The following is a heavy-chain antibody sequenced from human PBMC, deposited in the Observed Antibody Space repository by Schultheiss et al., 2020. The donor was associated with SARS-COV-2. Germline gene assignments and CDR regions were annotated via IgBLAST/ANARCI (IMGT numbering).Heavy chain of an antibody. CDR1: GYSFTSYW. J-gene: IGHJ3*01. CDR2: IYPGDSDT. D-gene: IGHD3-10*01. Sequence: GGSLRLSCKGSGYSFTSYWIGWVRQMPGKGLEWMGIIYPGDSDTRYSPSFQGQVAISADKSINTAYLQWSSLKASDTAMYYCASPTMVRGVMGASDVWGQGTMVTVSS. CDR3: ASPTMVRGVMGASDV. V-gene: IGHV5-51*01.